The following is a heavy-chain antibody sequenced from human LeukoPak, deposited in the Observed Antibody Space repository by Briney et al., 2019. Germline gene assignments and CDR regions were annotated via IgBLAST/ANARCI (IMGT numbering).Heavy chain of an antibody. V-gene: IGHV3-30*19. CDR1: GFSFSTYD. D-gene: IGHD3-10*01. J-gene: IGHJ4*02. CDR2: IGYDGRFK. Sequence: GGSLRLSCAASGFSFSTYDMYWVRQAPGKGLEWVAVIGYDGRFKFHSDSVKGRFTISRDDSKNTLYLQMNSLRPEDTALYYCARDPKTGSPDYFDYWGQGTLVTVST. CDR3: ARDPKTGSPDYFDY.